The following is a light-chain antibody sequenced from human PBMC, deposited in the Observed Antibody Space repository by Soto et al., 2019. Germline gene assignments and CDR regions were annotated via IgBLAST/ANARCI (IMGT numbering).Light chain of an antibody. CDR1: QSISSTY. CDR3: QQYGSSRWT. V-gene: IGKV3-20*01. CDR2: AAS. Sequence: EIVLTQSPDTLSLFPGERATLSCRASQSISSTYLAWYQQKPGQAPGPLISAASNRATGTPDRFSGSGSGTDFTLTISRLEPEDFAVYYCQQYGSSRWTFGQGTKVEVK. J-gene: IGKJ1*01.